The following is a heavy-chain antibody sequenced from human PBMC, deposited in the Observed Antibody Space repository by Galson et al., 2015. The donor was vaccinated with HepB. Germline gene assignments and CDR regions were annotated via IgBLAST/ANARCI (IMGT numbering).Heavy chain of an antibody. CDR2: ISSSSSYT. CDR1: GFTFSDYY. J-gene: IGHJ4*02. CDR3: ARDLVRGVIGY. D-gene: IGHD3-10*02. V-gene: IGHV3-11*05. Sequence: SLRLSCAASGFTFSDYYMSWIRQAPGKGLEWVSYISSSSSYTNSADSVKGRFTISRDNAKNVVFLQMTSLRAEDTGVSFCARDLVRGVIGYWGQGTLITVSS.